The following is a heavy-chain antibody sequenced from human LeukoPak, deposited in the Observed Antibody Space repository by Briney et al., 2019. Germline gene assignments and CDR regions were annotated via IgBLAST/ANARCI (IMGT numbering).Heavy chain of an antibody. J-gene: IGHJ4*02. V-gene: IGHV3-30*02. CDR2: IRYDGSNK. CDR1: GFTFSSYG. CDR3: AKVPYYDFWSGQIN. D-gene: IGHD3-3*01. Sequence: QPGGSPRLSCAASGFTFSSYGMHWVRQAPGKGLEWVAFIRYDGSNKYYADSVKGRFTISRDNSKNTLYLQMNSLRAEDTAVYYCAKVPYYDFWSGQINWGQGTLVTVSS.